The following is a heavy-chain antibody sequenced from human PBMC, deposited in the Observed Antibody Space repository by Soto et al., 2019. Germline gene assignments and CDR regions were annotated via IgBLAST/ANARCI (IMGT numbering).Heavy chain of an antibody. V-gene: IGHV1-69*01. CDR3: ARDGGRHSGGIDY. J-gene: IGHJ4*02. CDR1: GGTFSRYS. Sequence: QVQLVQSGAEVKKPGSSVKVSCKASGGTFSRYSINWVRQSPGQGLEWMGEIITIFGTANYAQKFQGIVTITADESTSPAYMERSSLRSEDTAVYYCARDGGRHSGGIDYWGQGALVTVSS. D-gene: IGHD1-26*01. CDR2: IITIFGTA.